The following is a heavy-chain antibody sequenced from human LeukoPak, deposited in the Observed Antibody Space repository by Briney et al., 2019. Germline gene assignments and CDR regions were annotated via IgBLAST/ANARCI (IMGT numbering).Heavy chain of an antibody. D-gene: IGHD6-19*01. CDR2: INWNGGST. V-gene: IGHV3-20*04. CDR3: ARDPIAVAGTAFDI. Sequence: GGSLRLSCAASGFTFDDYGMGWVRQAPGKGLEWVSGINWNGGSTGYADSVKGRFTISRDNAKNSLYLQMNSLRAEDTALYYCARDPIAVAGTAFDIWGQGTMVTVSS. J-gene: IGHJ3*02. CDR1: GFTFDDYG.